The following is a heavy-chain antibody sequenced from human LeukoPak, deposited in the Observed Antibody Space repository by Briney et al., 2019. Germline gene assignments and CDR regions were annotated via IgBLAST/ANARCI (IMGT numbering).Heavy chain of an antibody. CDR1: GFTFDDYA. CDR2: ISWNSGSI. V-gene: IGHV3-9*03. CDR3: AKDIGYVDTAILDY. D-gene: IGHD5-18*01. Sequence: PGGSLRLSCAASGFTFDDYAMHWVRQAPGKGLEWVSGISWNSGSIGYADSVKGRFTISRDNAKNSLYLQMNSLRAEDMALYYCAKDIGYVDTAILDYWGQGTLVTVSS. J-gene: IGHJ4*02.